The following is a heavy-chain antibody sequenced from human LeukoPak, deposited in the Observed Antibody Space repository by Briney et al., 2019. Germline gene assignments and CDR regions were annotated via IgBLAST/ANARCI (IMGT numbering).Heavy chain of an antibody. V-gene: IGHV3-30*18. J-gene: IGHJ6*02. Sequence: PGGSLRLSCAASGFTFSSYGMHWVRQAPGKGLEWVAVISYDGSNKYYADSVKGRFTISRDNSKNTLYLQVNSLRAEDTAVYYCAKDFDYDFWSGYYYYYYGMDVWGQGTTVTVSS. CDR3: AKDFDYDFWSGYYYYYYGMDV. CDR1: GFTFSSYG. D-gene: IGHD3-3*01. CDR2: ISYDGSNK.